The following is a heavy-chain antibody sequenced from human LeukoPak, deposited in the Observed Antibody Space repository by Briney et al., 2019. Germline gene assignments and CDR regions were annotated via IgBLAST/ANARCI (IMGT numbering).Heavy chain of an antibody. Sequence: SETLSLTCTVSGGSISSSSYYWGWIRQPPGKRLEWIGSIYYSGSTYYNPSLKSRVTISVDTSKNQFSLKLSSVTAADTAVYYCARLGFIAAAEDYWGQGTLVTVSS. J-gene: IGHJ4*02. D-gene: IGHD6-13*01. CDR3: ARLGFIAAAEDY. CDR1: GGSISSSSYY. CDR2: IYYSGST. V-gene: IGHV4-39*01.